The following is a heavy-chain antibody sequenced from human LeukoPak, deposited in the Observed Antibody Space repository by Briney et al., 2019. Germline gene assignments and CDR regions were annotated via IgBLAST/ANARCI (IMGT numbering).Heavy chain of an antibody. CDR2: IYYSGST. V-gene: IGHV4-59*01. J-gene: IGHJ6*03. CDR3: ARGDDSSGYFGRYYMDV. CDR1: GGSISSYY. D-gene: IGHD3-22*01. Sequence: SETLSLTCTVSGGSISSYYWIWIRQPPGKGLEWIGYIYYSGSTNYNPSLKSRVTISVDTSKNKFSLKLSSVTAADTAVYYCARGDDSSGYFGRYYMDVWGKGTTVTVSS.